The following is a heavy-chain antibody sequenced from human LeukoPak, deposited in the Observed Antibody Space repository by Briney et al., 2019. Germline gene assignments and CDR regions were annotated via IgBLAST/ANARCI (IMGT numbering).Heavy chain of an antibody. CDR1: GFTFSSYS. Sequence: PGGSLRLSCAASGFTFSSYSMNWVRQAPGKGLEWVSSISSSSSYIYYADSVKGRFTISRDNAKNSLYLQMNSLRAEDTAVYYCARDSGMITFGGVIVMWGQGTLVTVSS. J-gene: IGHJ4*02. V-gene: IGHV3-21*01. CDR2: ISSSSSYI. CDR3: ARDSGMITFGGVIVM. D-gene: IGHD3-16*02.